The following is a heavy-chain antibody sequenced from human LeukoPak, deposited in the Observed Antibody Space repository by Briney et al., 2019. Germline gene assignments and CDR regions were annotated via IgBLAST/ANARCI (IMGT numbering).Heavy chain of an antibody. Sequence: GRSLRLSCAASGFTFSHYGMHWVRQAPGRGLEWVAVIWNDGSNKYYADSVKGRFTISRDNSKNTLYLQMNSLRTEDTAVYYCARSYYYDTAWYFDLWGRGTLVTVSS. J-gene: IGHJ2*01. V-gene: IGHV3-33*01. CDR1: GFTFSHYG. CDR3: ARSYYYDTAWYFDL. D-gene: IGHD3-22*01. CDR2: IWNDGSNK.